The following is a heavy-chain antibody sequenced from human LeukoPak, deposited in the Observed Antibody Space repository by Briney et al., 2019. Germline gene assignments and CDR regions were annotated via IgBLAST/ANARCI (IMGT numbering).Heavy chain of an antibody. CDR3: AKNGQSGFSFDP. J-gene: IGHJ5*02. Sequence: SETLSLTCAVYGGSFSGYYWSWIRQPPGKGLEWIGEGSESGGTKFNPSLKSRVTISADTSKNQFSLKLNSVTAADTAVYYCAKNGQSGFSFDPWGQGTLVTVSS. V-gene: IGHV4-34*01. CDR2: GSESGGT. D-gene: IGHD3-3*01. CDR1: GGSFSGYY.